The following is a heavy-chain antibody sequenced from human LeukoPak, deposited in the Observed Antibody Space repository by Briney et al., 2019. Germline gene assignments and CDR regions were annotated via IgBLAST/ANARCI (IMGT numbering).Heavy chain of an antibody. V-gene: IGHV3-7*04. CDR3: ARVFGYYYYYMDV. CDR1: GYYFSIFW. CDR2: IKDDGSDT. D-gene: IGHD3-3*01. J-gene: IGHJ6*03. Sequence: GGSLRLSCAGSGYYFSIFWMTWVRQAPGKGLEWVATIKDDGSDTYYVDSLKGRFTISRDNAKNSVNLQMKSLRVEDTPVYFCARVFGYYYYYMDVWGKGTTVTVSS.